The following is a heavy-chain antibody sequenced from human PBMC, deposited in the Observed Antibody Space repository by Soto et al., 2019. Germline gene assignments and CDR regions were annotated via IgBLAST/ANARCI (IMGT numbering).Heavy chain of an antibody. CDR1: GFTFSTYG. V-gene: IGHV3-48*02. CDR3: ARVTSGDLGDF. J-gene: IGHJ4*02. Sequence: GGSLRLSCAASGFTFSTYGMNWVRQAPGKGLEWVSYIGGTTNTIYYADSVKGRFTISRDNAENSLYLQVSSLRDEDTAVYYCARVTSGDLGDFWGQGTLVTVSS. CDR2: IGGTTNTI. D-gene: IGHD4-17*01.